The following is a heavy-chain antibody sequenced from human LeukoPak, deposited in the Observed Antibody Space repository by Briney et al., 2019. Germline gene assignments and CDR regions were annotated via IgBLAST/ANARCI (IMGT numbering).Heavy chain of an antibody. V-gene: IGHV4-59*08. J-gene: IGHJ4*02. CDR1: GGSTSGYY. CDR2: IYYSGNT. Sequence: PSETLSLTCTVSGGSTSGYYWSWIRQPPGKGLQWIGYIYYSGNTNYNPSLKSRVTISVDTSKNQFSLKLSSVTAADTALYYCARAGYNYGFFNLDYWGQGTLVTVSS. CDR3: ARAGYNYGFFNLDY. D-gene: IGHD5-18*01.